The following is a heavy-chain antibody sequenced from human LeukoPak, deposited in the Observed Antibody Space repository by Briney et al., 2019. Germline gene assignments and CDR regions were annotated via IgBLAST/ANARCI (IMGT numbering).Heavy chain of an antibody. CDR2: IKQDGSEK. CDR3: AREGNRLSAMVKVWYYYYYMDV. Sequence: GGSLRLSCAASGFTFSSYWMSWVRQAPGKGLEWVANIKQDGSEKYYVDSVKGRFTISRDNAKNSLYLQMNSLRAEDTAVYYCAREGNRLSAMVKVWYYYYYMDVWGKGTTVTVSS. D-gene: IGHD5-18*01. V-gene: IGHV3-7*01. J-gene: IGHJ6*03. CDR1: GFTFSSYW.